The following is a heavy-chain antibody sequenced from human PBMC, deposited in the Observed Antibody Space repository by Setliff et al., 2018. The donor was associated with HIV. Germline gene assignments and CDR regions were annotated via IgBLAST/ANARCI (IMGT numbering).Heavy chain of an antibody. D-gene: IGHD3-16*02. Sequence: PSETLSLTCTSSGDSISGYYWSWIRQPPGKGLEWIGYIYYSGSTYYNPSLRSRVTISLDTSKNQFSLKLSSVTAADTAVYYCARGGYDYVWGSYRYPYYYYYMDVWGKGTTVTVSS. CDR1: GDSISGYY. CDR3: ARGGYDYVWGSYRYPYYYYYMDV. CDR2: IYYSGST. V-gene: IGHV4-59*01. J-gene: IGHJ6*03.